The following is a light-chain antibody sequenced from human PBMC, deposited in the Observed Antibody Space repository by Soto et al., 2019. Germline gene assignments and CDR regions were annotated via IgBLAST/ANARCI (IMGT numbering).Light chain of an antibody. CDR3: SSYISSNTLVM. J-gene: IGLJ3*02. Sequence: QSALTQPASVSGSPGQTITISCTGTSSDVGTYNYVSWYQQHADKAPKLVIYEVSNRPSGVSNRFSGSKSGNTASLTISGLQAEDEADYYCSSYISSNTLVMFGGGTKLTVL. V-gene: IGLV2-14*01. CDR2: EVS. CDR1: SSDVGTYNY.